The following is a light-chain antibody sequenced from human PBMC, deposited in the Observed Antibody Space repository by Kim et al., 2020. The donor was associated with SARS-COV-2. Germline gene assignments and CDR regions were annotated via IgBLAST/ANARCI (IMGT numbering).Light chain of an antibody. J-gene: IGLJ2*01. V-gene: IGLV3-1*01. Sequence: SSELTQPPSVSVSPGQTASITCSGDKLGDRYACWYQQRPGRSPVLVIYEDDKRPSGIPERFSGSNSGNTATLTISGTQAMDEADYYCQAWDTATHVVFGG. CDR1: KLGDRY. CDR3: QAWDTATHVV. CDR2: EDD.